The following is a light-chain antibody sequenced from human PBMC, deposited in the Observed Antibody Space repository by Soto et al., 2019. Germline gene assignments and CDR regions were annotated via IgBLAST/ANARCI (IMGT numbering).Light chain of an antibody. CDR2: EVS. Sequence: QSALTPAASVSGSPGQSITISCTGTSSDVGSYNLVSWYQQHPGKAPKLMIYEVSKRPSGVSNRFSGSKSGNTASLTISGLQTEDEADYYCCSYAGSRTPLIFGTGTKVTVL. V-gene: IGLV2-23*02. CDR1: SSDVGSYNL. CDR3: CSYAGSRTPLI. J-gene: IGLJ1*01.